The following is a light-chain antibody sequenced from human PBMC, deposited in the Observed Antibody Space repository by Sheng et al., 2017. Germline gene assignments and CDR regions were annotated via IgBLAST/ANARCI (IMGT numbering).Light chain of an antibody. Sequence: DIQMTQSASSVSASVGDRVTITCRASQDINYWLAWYQQKPGKAPELLIYATSSLRSGVPSRFSGSRSGTDFTLTINSLQPEDFATYYCQQAHTFPFTFGPGTTVDIK. CDR3: QQAHTFPFT. CDR2: ATS. CDR1: QDINYW. V-gene: IGKV1D-12*01. J-gene: IGKJ3*01.